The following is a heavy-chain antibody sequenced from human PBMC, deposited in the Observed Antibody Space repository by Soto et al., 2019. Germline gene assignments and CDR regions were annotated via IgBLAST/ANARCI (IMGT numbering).Heavy chain of an antibody. J-gene: IGHJ6*02. CDR2: IYWDDDK. CDR3: IQSRCGGDCLQSYASYYYYGMDV. D-gene: IGHD2-21*02. CDR1: AFSLSTGGVG. Sequence: QITLKESGPTLVKPTQTLTLTCTFSAFSLSTGGVGVGWIRQPPGKALEWLALIYWDDDKRYSPSLRSRLTITKDTPKNQAVLTMTHTDPVDTATYYCIQSRCGGDCLQSYASYYYYGMDVWGQGTTVTVSS. V-gene: IGHV2-5*02.